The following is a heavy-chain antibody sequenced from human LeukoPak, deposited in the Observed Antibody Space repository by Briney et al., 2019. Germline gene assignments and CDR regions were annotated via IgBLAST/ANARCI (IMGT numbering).Heavy chain of an antibody. J-gene: IGHJ6*03. CDR3: ARRFQSRRIAARPGGYYYYYYMDV. CDR2: INPSGGST. Sequence: ASVKVSCKASGYTFTGYYMHWVRQAPGQGLEWMGWINPSGGSTSYAQKFQGRVTMTRDMSTSTVYMELSSLRSEDTAVYYCARRFQSRRIAARPGGYYYYYYMDVWGKGTTVTVSS. CDR1: GYTFTGYY. V-gene: IGHV1-46*01. D-gene: IGHD6-6*01.